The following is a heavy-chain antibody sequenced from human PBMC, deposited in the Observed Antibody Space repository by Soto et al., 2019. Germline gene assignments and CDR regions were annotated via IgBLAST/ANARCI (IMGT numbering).Heavy chain of an antibody. CDR2: ISGSGAST. V-gene: IGHV3-23*01. J-gene: IGHJ3*01. D-gene: IGHD5-18*01. CDR3: AKSWGDTWQPSAFGL. CDR1: GFSFSIFS. Sequence: EVQLLESGGGLVQPGGSLRLSCAASGFSFSIFSMSWVRQAPGKGLEWVSGISGSGASTHYADSVRGRFTISRDNSRNTLYLQMNRLRAEDTAVYYFAKSWGDTWQPSAFGLWGQGSMVTVSS.